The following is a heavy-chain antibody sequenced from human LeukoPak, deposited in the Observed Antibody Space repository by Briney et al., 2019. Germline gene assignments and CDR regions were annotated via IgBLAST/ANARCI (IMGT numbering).Heavy chain of an antibody. D-gene: IGHD3-22*01. Sequence: PGRSLRLSCAASGFTFDDYAMHWVRQAPGKGLEWVSGISWNSGSIGYADSVKGRFTISRDNAKNTLYLQMNSLRAEDTAVYYCARDLSPYYYDSSGYWWGQGTLVTVSS. CDR1: GFTFDDYA. V-gene: IGHV3-9*01. CDR2: ISWNSGSI. J-gene: IGHJ4*02. CDR3: ARDLSPYYYDSSGYW.